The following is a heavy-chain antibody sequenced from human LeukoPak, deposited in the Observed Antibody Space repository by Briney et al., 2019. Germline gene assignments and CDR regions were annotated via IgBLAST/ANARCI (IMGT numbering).Heavy chain of an antibody. CDR3: TSSSTSCYPRWFDP. Sequence: PGGSLRLSCAASGFTFSNYWMSWVRQAPGKGLEWVGFIRSKAYGGTTEYAASVKGRFTISRDDSKSIAYLQMNSLKTEDTAVYYCTSSSTSCYPRWFDPWGQGTLVTVSS. CDR1: GFTFSNYW. V-gene: IGHV3-49*04. J-gene: IGHJ5*02. D-gene: IGHD2-2*01. CDR2: IRSKAYGGTT.